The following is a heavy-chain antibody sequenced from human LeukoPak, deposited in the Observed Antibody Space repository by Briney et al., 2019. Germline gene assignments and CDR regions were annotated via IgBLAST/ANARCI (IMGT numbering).Heavy chain of an antibody. CDR3: ARVLRFLPYAFDI. CDR2: ISGSGGST. V-gene: IGHV3-23*01. J-gene: IGHJ3*02. CDR1: GFTFSSYW. D-gene: IGHD3-3*01. Sequence: GGSLRLSCAASGFTFSSYWMSWVRQAPGKGLEWVSAISGSGGSTYFADSVKGRFTISRDNSKNTLYLQMNSLRAEDTAVYYCARVLRFLPYAFDIWGQGTMVTVSS.